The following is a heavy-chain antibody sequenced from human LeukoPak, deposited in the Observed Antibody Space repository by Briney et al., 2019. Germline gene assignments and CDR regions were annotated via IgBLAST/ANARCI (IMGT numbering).Heavy chain of an antibody. CDR3: ARGTESDRQQGGYYYYMDV. CDR2: TYYSGST. J-gene: IGHJ6*03. Sequence: SETLSLTCTVSGGSISSSSYYWGWIRQPPGKGLEWIGSTYYSGSTNYNPSLKSRVTISVDTSKNQFSLKLSSVTAADTAVYYCARGTESDRQQGGYYYYMDVWGKGTTVTISS. CDR1: GGSISSSSYY. V-gene: IGHV4-39*07. D-gene: IGHD1-1*01.